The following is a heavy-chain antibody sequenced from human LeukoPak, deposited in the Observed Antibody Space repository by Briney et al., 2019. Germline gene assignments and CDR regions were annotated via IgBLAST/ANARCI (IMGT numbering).Heavy chain of an antibody. V-gene: IGHV1-2*04. J-gene: IGHJ4*02. D-gene: IGHD1-26*01. CDR1: GYTFTGYY. Sequence: ASVKVSCKASGYTFTGYYMHWVRQAPGQGLEWMGWINPNSGGTNYAQKFQGWVTMTRDTSISTACMELSRLRSDDTAVYYCARDYGGSSYTPRDWGQGTLVTVFS. CDR2: INPNSGGT. CDR3: ARDYGGSSYTPRD.